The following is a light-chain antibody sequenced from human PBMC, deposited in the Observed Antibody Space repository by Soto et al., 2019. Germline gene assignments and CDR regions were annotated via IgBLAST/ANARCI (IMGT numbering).Light chain of an antibody. J-gene: IGLJ2*01. V-gene: IGLV2-14*03. CDR1: IGDIGTYNF. CDR3: SSYTNSGTNVV. CDR2: DVS. Sequence: QSVLTQPASVSGSPGQSITISCTGTIGDIGTYNFVSWYQQHPGKAPKLMIFDVSSRPSGVSNRFSGSKSGNAASLTISGLQAEDEAEYFCSSYTNSGTNVVFGGGTKLTVL.